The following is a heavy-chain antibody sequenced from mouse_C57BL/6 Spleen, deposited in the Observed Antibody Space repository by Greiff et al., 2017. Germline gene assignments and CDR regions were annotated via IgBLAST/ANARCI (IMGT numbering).Heavy chain of an antibody. J-gene: IGHJ4*01. D-gene: IGHD3-2*02. CDR2: ISNGGGST. Sequence: EVQLVESGGGLVQPGGSLKLSCAASGFTFSDYYMYWVRQTPEKRLEWVAYISNGGGSTYYPDTVKGRFTISRDNAKNTLYLQMSRLKSEDTAMYYCARDSSGYVQGAMDYWGQGTSVTVSS. CDR1: GFTFSDYY. CDR3: ARDSSGYVQGAMDY. V-gene: IGHV5-12*01.